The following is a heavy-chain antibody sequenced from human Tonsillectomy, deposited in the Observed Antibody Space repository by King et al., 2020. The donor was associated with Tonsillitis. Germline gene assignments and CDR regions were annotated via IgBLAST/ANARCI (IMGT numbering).Heavy chain of an antibody. CDR1: GGSISNYY. V-gene: IGHV4-59*08. CDR2: YSGST. J-gene: IGHJ4*02. Sequence: VQLQESGPGLVKPSETLSLTCTVSGGSISNYYWSWIRQPPGKGLEWIGYSGSTNYNPPLKSRVTMSIDTSTNQFSLKLSSVTAADTAVYYCARHKPSILGATTFDYWGQGTLVTVSS. D-gene: IGHD1-26*01. CDR3: ARHKPSILGATTFDY.